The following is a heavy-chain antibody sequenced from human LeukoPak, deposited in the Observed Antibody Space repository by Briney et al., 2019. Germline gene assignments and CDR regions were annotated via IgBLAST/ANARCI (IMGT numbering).Heavy chain of an antibody. Sequence: GGSLRLSCAASGFTFSSYSMNWVRQAPGKGLEWVSSISSSSSYIYYADSVKGRFTISRDNAKNSLYLQMNSLRAEDTAVYYCAGDSLSYYGMGVWGQGTTVTVSS. CDR1: GFTFSSYS. CDR3: AGDSLSYYGMGV. CDR2: ISSSSSYI. V-gene: IGHV3-21*01. J-gene: IGHJ6*02.